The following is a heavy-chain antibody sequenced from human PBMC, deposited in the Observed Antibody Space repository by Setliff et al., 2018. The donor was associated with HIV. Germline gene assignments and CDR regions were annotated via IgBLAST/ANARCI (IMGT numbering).Heavy chain of an antibody. CDR2: INAGNGNT. J-gene: IGHJ4*02. CDR3: ARGYGAAGGGY. D-gene: IGHD6-25*01. Sequence: GASVKVSCKASGYTFTTYAIHWVRQAPGQRLEFMGWINAGNGNTKYSQRFQGRVTITIDTSASTAYMELSSLRSEDTAVYYCARGYGAAGGGYWGQGTLVTVSS. V-gene: IGHV1-3*01. CDR1: GYTFTTYA.